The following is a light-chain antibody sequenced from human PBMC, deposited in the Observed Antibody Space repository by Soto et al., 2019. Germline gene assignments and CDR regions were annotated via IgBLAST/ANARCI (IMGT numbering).Light chain of an antibody. CDR1: QSVSSR. Sequence: EIVLTQSPGTLSLSPGERATLSCRASQSVSSRLAWYQQKPGQTPRLLIYGASTRATGVPARFSGSGSGTDFTLTISCLQSEDFATYYCQQYYSYPQTFGQGTKVDIK. CDR3: QQYYSYPQT. V-gene: IGKV3-15*01. CDR2: GAS. J-gene: IGKJ1*01.